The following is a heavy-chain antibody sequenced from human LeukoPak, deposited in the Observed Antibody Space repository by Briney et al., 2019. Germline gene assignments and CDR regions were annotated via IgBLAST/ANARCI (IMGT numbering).Heavy chain of an antibody. CDR2: IYYSGST. CDR1: GGSISSSSYY. V-gene: IGHV4-39*07. D-gene: IGHD3-10*01. J-gene: IGHJ3*02. Sequence: ETLSLTCTVSGGSISSSSYYWGWIRQPPGKGLEWIGSIYYSGSTYYNPSLKSRVTISVDTSKNQFSLKLSSVTAADTAVYYCAREGSGSGSYYQGLDAFDIWGQGTMVTVSS. CDR3: AREGSGSGSYYQGLDAFDI.